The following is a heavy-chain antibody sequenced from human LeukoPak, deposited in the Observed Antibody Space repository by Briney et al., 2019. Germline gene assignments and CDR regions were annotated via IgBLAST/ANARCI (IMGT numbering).Heavy chain of an antibody. CDR1: GGSISSSSYY. Sequence: SETLSLTCTVSGGSISSSSYYWGWIRQPPGKGLEWIGSIYYSGSTYYNPSLKSRVTISVDTSKNQFSLKLSSVTAADTAVYYCARAVGYSGFSDYWGQGTLVTVSS. V-gene: IGHV4-39*01. D-gene: IGHD5-12*01. CDR2: IYYSGST. J-gene: IGHJ4*02. CDR3: ARAVGYSGFSDY.